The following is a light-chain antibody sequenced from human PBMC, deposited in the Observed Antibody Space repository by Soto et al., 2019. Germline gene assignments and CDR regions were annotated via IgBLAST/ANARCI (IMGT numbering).Light chain of an antibody. V-gene: IGKV3-20*01. Sequence: EVMLTQSPGTLSLSPGERGTLSCRASQSISSAHLVWYQQKPGQAPSLLIYGASSRATGIPDRFSGSGSGTDFTLTISRLEPEDFPVYNCQHEDWSPLTCGGGTKAELK. CDR3: QHEDWSPLT. J-gene: IGKJ4*01. CDR2: GAS. CDR1: QSISSAH.